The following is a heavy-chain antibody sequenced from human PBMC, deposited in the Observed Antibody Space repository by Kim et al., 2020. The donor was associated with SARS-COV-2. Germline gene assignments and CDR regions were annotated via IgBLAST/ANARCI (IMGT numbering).Heavy chain of an antibody. Sequence: NGNTNNSQKFQGRVTITSDTAASTAYMELSSLRSEDTAVYYCARETSFFDYWGQGTLVTVSS. CDR2: NGNT. J-gene: IGHJ4*02. CDR3: ARETSFFDY. V-gene: IGHV1-3*01.